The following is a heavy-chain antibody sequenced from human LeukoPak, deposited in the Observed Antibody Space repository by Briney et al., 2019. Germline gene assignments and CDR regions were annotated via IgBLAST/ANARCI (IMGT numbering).Heavy chain of an antibody. Sequence: GGSLRLSCAASGFTVNNNYMSWVRQAPGKGLEWVSVIYNGDITYYADSVKGRFTISRDNSKNTLYLQMNSLRAEDTAVYYCARHHPRLGYGSGSYRNYYYYGMDVWGQGTTVTVSS. CDR2: IYNGDIT. J-gene: IGHJ6*02. CDR3: ARHHPRLGYGSGSYRNYYYYGMDV. CDR1: GFTVNNNY. D-gene: IGHD3-10*01. V-gene: IGHV3-53*01.